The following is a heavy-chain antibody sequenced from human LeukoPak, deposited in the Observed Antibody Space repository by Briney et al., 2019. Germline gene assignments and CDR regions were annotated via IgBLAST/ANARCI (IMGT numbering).Heavy chain of an antibody. V-gene: IGHV1-69*13. CDR1: GGTFSSYA. CDR2: IIPIFGTA. CDR3: AGGTAMETPSGFYYYYGMDV. Sequence: SVKVSCKASGGTFSSYAISWVRQAPGQGLEWMGGIIPIFGTANYAQKFQGRVTITADESTSTAYMELSSLRSEDTAVYYCAGGTAMETPSGFYYYYGMDVWGQGTTVTVSS. J-gene: IGHJ6*02. D-gene: IGHD5-18*01.